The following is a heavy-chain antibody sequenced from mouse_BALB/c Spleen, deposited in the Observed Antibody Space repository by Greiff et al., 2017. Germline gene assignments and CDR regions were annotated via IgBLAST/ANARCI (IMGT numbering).Heavy chain of an antibody. J-gene: IGHJ4*01. CDR2: IWAGGST. Sequence: QVQLKQSGPGLVAPSQSLSITCTVSGFSLTSYGVHWVRQPPGKGLEWLGVIWAGGSTNYNSALMSRLSISKDNSKSQVFLKMNSLQTDDTAMYYCAREGGTTVVALYYYAMDYWGQGTSVTVSS. V-gene: IGHV2-9*02. CDR3: AREGGTTVVALYYYAMDY. CDR1: GFSLTSYG. D-gene: IGHD1-1*01.